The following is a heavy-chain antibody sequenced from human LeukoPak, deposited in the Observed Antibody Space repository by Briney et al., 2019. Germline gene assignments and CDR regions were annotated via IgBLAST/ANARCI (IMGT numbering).Heavy chain of an antibody. CDR3: ARHSVAYYYDFDY. D-gene: IGHD3-22*01. V-gene: IGHV4-39*01. CDR2: IYYSGST. CDR1: GGSFSSSNYY. J-gene: IGHJ4*02. Sequence: PSETLFLTCTVSGGSFSSSNYYWGWIRQPPGKGLEWIGSIYYSGSTYYNPSLKSRVTISVDTSKNQFSLKLSSVTAADTAVYYCARHSVAYYYDFDYWGQGTLVTVSS.